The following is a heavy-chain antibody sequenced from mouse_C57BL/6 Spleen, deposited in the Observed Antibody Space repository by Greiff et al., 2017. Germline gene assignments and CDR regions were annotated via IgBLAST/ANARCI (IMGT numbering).Heavy chain of an antibody. CDR1: GYTFTSYW. J-gene: IGHJ2*01. D-gene: IGHD4-1*01. Sequence: QVQLQQPGAELVRPGSSVKLSCKASGYTFTSYWMDWVKQRPGQGLEWIGNIYPSDSETHYNQKFKDKATLTVDKSSSTAYMQLSSLTSEDSAVYYCARDPGFDDWGQGTTLTVST. CDR3: ARDPGFDD. CDR2: IYPSDSET. V-gene: IGHV1-61*01.